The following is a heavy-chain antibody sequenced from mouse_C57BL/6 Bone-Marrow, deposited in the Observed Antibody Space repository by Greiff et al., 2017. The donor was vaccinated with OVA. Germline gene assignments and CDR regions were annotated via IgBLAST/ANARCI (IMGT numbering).Heavy chain of an antibody. CDR1: GFTFSSYT. CDR2: ISGGGGNT. V-gene: IGHV5-9*01. CDR3: ARQPISFYDGYYLYAMDY. D-gene: IGHD2-3*01. J-gene: IGHJ4*01. Sequence: EVQLVESGGGLVKPGGSLKLSCAASGFTFSSYTMSWVRQTPEKRLEWVATISGGGGNTYYPDSVKGRFTISRDNAKNTLYLQMSILRSEDTALYYCARQPISFYDGYYLYAMDYWGQGTSVTVSS.